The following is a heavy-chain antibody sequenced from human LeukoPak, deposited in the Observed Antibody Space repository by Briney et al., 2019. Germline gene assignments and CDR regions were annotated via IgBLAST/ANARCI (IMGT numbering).Heavy chain of an antibody. CDR1: GGSISDYY. V-gene: IGHV4-4*07. D-gene: IGHD2-2*02. CDR3: ARGTQGYCSSTVCYRWFDP. J-gene: IGHJ5*02. CDR2: IYRSGDT. Sequence: SETLSLTCTVSGGSISDYYWNWIRQPAGKGLEWIGRIYRSGDTNYNPSLKSRVTVSVDTSKNHFSLKLTSVTAADSAVYYCARGTQGYCSSTVCYRWFDPWGQGTLVTVSS.